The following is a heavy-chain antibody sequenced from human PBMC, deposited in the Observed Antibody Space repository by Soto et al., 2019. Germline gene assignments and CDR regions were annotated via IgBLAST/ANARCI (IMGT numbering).Heavy chain of an antibody. J-gene: IGHJ4*02. CDR1: GFTVSSNY. V-gene: IGHV3-53*02. D-gene: IGHD3-10*01. Sequence: EVQLVETGGGLIQPGGSLRLSCAASGFTVSSNYMSWVRQAPGKGLEWFSVIYSGGSTYYGDSVKGRFTISRDNSKNTLYLQMNRLRAEDTAVYYCASMGNEWFGELSVSDDWGQGTLVTVSS. CDR3: ASMGNEWFGELSVSDD. CDR2: IYSGGST.